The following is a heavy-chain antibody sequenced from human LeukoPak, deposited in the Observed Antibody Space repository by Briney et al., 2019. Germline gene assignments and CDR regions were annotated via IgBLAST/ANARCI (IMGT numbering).Heavy chain of an antibody. CDR1: GFTFSSYE. Sequence: PGGSLRLSCAASGFTFSSYEMNWVRQAPGKGLEWVSSISSSSSYIYYADSVRGRFTISRDNAKNSLYLQINSLRAEDTAVYYCARDPAYCGGDCCSVYQDAFDIWGQGTRVTVSS. D-gene: IGHD2-21*02. CDR2: ISSSSSYI. V-gene: IGHV3-21*01. J-gene: IGHJ3*02. CDR3: ARDPAYCGGDCCSVYQDAFDI.